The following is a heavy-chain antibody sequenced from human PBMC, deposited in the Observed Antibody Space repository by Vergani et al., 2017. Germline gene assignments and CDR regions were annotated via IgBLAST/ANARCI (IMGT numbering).Heavy chain of an antibody. CDR3: ARSGIVGATFYYYMDV. CDR1: GGSFSGYY. V-gene: IGHV4-34*01. D-gene: IGHD1-26*01. CDR2: INHSGST. J-gene: IGHJ6*03. Sequence: QVQLQESGPGLVKPSETLSLTCAVYGGSFSGYYWSWIRQPPGKGLEWIGEINHSGSTNYNPSLKSRVTISVDTSKNQFSLKLSSVTAADTAVYYCARSGIVGATFYYYMDVWGKGTTVTVSS.